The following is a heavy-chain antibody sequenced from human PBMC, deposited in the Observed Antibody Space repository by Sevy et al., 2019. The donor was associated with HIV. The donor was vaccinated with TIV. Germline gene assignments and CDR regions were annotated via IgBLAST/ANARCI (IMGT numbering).Heavy chain of an antibody. D-gene: IGHD3-3*01. J-gene: IGHJ4*02. CDR2: ISYDGSNK. CDR3: AKDSDDSWSGYAGTFLDY. CDR1: GFTFSSYG. Sequence: GGSLRLSCAASGFTFSSYGMHWVRQAPGKGLEWVAVISYDGSNKYYADSVKGRFTISRDNSKNTLYLQMNSLRAEDTAGYDCAKDSDDSWSGYAGTFLDYWGQGTLVTVSS. V-gene: IGHV3-30*18.